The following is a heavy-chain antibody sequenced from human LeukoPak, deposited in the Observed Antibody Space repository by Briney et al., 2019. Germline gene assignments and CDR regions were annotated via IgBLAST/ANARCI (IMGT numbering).Heavy chain of an antibody. V-gene: IGHV1-2*02. CDR2: INPNSGGT. CDR3: ARGGLAIFGVVARGSDY. D-gene: IGHD3-3*01. Sequence: ASVKVSCKASGYTFTGYYMHWVRQAPGQGLEWMGWINPNSGGTNYAQKFQGRVTMTRDTSISTAYVELSRLRSDDTAVYYCARGGLAIFGVVARGSDYWGQGTLVTVSS. CDR1: GYTFTGYY. J-gene: IGHJ4*02.